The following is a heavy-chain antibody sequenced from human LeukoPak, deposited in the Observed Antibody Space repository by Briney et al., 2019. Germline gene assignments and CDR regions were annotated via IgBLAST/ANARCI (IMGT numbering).Heavy chain of an antibody. CDR2: IYPGGSDT. D-gene: IGHD3-9*01. CDR3: ARSYYDILTGYYFDY. J-gene: IGHJ4*02. CDR1: GYSFTSYW. V-gene: IGHV5-51*01. Sequence: GESLKISCKGSGYSFTSYWIGWVRQMPGKGLEWMGIIYPGGSDTRYSPSFQGQVTISADKSISTAYLQWSSLKASDTAMYYCARSYYDILTGYYFDYWGQGTLVTVSS.